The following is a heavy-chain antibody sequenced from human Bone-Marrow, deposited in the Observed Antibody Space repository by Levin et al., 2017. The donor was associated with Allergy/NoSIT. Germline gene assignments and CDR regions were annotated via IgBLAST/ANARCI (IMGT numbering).Heavy chain of an antibody. J-gene: IGHJ4*02. Sequence: GGSLRLSCAGSGFTFSNYAITWVRQAPGKGLEWVSAISGDAGSTYYADSVKGRFTISRDNSKNTVCLQMNSLRAEDTAIYYCAKRVGYCSGGRCPCYFDYWGQGILVTVSS. CDR1: GFTFSNYA. V-gene: IGHV3-23*01. CDR2: ISGDAGST. D-gene: IGHD2-15*01. CDR3: AKRVGYCSGGRCPCYFDY.